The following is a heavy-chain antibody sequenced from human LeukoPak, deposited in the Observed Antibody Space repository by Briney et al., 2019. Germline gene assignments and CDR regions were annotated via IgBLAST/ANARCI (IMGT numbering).Heavy chain of an antibody. V-gene: IGHV4-4*02. D-gene: IGHD6-6*01. Sequence: SGTLSLTCAVSGGSISSSNWWSWVRQPPGKGLEWIGEIYHSGSTNYNPSLKSRVTISVDKSKNQFSLKLSSVTAADTAVYYCARSGIAARPYYYYYMDVWGKGTTVTVSS. CDR2: IYHSGST. CDR1: GGSISSSNW. J-gene: IGHJ6*03. CDR3: ARSGIAARPYYYYYMDV.